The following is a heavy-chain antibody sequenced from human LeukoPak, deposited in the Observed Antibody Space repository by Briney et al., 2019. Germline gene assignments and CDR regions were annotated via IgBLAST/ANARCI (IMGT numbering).Heavy chain of an antibody. CDR3: ARVSSVGATREFDY. CDR2: ISYDGVNK. Sequence: GGSLRLSCAASGFTFSTYVMHWVRQAPGKGLEWVAVISYDGVNKYYADSVKGRFTISRDDSKNTVYLQMNSLRVEDTAVYHCARVSSVGATREFDYWGQGTLVTVSS. D-gene: IGHD1-26*01. J-gene: IGHJ4*02. V-gene: IGHV3-30-3*01. CDR1: GFTFSTYV.